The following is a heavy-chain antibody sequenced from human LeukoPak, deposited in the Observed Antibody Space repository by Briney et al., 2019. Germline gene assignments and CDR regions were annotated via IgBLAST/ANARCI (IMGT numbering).Heavy chain of an antibody. Sequence: GGSLRLSCAASGFTFRSYPMHWVRQAPGKGLEWVAVISYDGRNKYYADSVKGRFTISRDNAKNSLYLQMNSLRAEDTAVYYCARFHSSSWHDAFDIWGQGTMVTVSS. CDR1: GFTFRSYP. V-gene: IGHV3-30*04. J-gene: IGHJ3*02. CDR3: ARFHSSSWHDAFDI. CDR2: ISYDGRNK. D-gene: IGHD6-13*01.